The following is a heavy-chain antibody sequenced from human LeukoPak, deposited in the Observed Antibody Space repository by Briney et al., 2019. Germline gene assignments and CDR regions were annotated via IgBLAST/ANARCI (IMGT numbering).Heavy chain of an antibody. CDR2: INGGGGVT. V-gene: IGHV3-23*01. Sequence: PGGSLRLSCAASVVTFSSHAMHGVPGAPGRGLECGSAINGGGGVTYYTDAARGRFTNSRDNSKNTLYLQMNGLRDDDTATYHCAKSTVECGTNCGSYYSSMDVWGKGTTVTVSS. D-gene: IGHD7-27*01. J-gene: IGHJ6*03. CDR3: AKSTVECGTNCGSYYSSMDV. CDR1: VVTFSSHA.